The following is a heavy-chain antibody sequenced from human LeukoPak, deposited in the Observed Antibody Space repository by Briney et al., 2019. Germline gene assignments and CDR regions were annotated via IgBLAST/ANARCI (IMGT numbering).Heavy chain of an antibody. V-gene: IGHV3-23*01. D-gene: IGHD3-3*01. CDR3: AKYSAYYDFWSGYWTIDY. J-gene: IGHJ4*02. Sequence: GGSLRLSCAASGFTFSSYAMSWVRQAPGKGLEWVSAISGSGGSTYYADSVKGRSTISRDNSKNTLYLQMNSLRAEDTAVYYCAKYSAYYDFWSGYWTIDYWGQGTLVTVSS. CDR2: ISGSGGST. CDR1: GFTFSSYA.